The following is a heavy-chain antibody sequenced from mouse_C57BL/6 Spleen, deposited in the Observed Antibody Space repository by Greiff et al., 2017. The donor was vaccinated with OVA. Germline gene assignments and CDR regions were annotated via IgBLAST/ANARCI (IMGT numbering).Heavy chain of an antibody. J-gene: IGHJ4*01. CDR3: AREGAAQATGAMDY. CDR1: GFTFSSYA. Sequence: DVMLVESGGGLVKPGGSLKLSCAASGFTFSSYAMSWVRQTPEKRLEWVATISDGGSYTYYPDNVKGRFTISRDNAKNNLYLQMSHRKSEDTAMYYCAREGAAQATGAMDYWGQGTSVTVSS. D-gene: IGHD3-2*02. CDR2: ISDGGSYT. V-gene: IGHV5-4*01.